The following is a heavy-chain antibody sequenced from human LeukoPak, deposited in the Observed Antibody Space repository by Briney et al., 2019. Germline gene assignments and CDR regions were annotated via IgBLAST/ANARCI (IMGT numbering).Heavy chain of an antibody. Sequence: GGSLRLSCVASGFTFSSYWMSWVRQAPGKGLEWVADIKQDGDDKYYVDSVKGRFTISRDNAKNSLYLQMNSLRDEDTAVYYCARDFGDSSGWYNDRWGQGTVVTVSS. V-gene: IGHV3-7*01. CDR2: IKQDGDDK. CDR3: ARDFGDSSGWYNDR. CDR1: GFTFSSYW. J-gene: IGHJ5*02. D-gene: IGHD6-19*01.